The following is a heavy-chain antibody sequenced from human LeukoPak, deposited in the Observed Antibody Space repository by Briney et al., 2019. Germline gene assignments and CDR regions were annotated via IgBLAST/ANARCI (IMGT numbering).Heavy chain of an antibody. D-gene: IGHD3-10*01. J-gene: IGHJ4*02. CDR1: GYTFTSYG. CDR3: ARDGSGVWFDY. Sequence: GASVKVSCKASGYTFTSYGISWVRQAPGQGLEWMGWISAYNGDTNYAQKLQGKVTLTTDTSTSTAYMELRSLRSDDTAVYYCARDGSGVWFDYWGQGTLVTVSS. V-gene: IGHV1-18*01. CDR2: ISAYNGDT.